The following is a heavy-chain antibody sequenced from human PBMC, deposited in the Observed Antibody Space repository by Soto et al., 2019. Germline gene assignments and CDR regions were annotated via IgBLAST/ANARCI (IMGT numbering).Heavy chain of an antibody. V-gene: IGHV3-48*02. CDR2: ISSRSSTI. D-gene: IGHD3-10*01. Sequence: EVQLVESGGGLVQPGGSLRLSCAASGFTFSSYSMNWVRQAPGKGLEWVSYISSRSSTIYYADSVKGRFTISRDNAKNSLYLQMNSLRDEDTAVYYCAREIPSRGAGWFDPWGQGTLVTVSS. J-gene: IGHJ5*02. CDR1: GFTFSSYS. CDR3: AREIPSRGAGWFDP.